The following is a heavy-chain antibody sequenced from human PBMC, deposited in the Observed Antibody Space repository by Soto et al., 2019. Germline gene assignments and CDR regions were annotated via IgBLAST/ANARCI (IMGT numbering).Heavy chain of an antibody. V-gene: IGHV4-38-2*02. D-gene: IGHD6-19*01. Sequence: PSETLSLTCTVSGYSISSASYGAWTRQPPGKGPEWIASIYHGGNTFYNPSLKSRITISVDTSNNQFSLKLTSVTAADTAVYYCARVHVMVVAGSTFDYWGHGTLVTVSS. J-gene: IGHJ4*01. CDR1: GYSISSASY. CDR3: ARVHVMVVAGSTFDY. CDR2: IYHGGNT.